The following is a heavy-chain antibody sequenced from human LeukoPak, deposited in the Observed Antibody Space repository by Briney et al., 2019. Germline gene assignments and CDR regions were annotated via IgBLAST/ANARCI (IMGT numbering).Heavy chain of an antibody. D-gene: IGHD6-13*01. J-gene: IGHJ4*02. Sequence: SETLSLTCTASGGSISSGDYYWSWIRQPPGKGLEWIGEINHSGSTNYNPSLKSRVTISVDTSKNQFSLKLSSVTAADTAVYYCASVAQRALNYSSSWHYFDYWGQGTLVTVSS. CDR1: GGSISSGDYY. V-gene: IGHV4-39*07. CDR2: INHSGST. CDR3: ASVAQRALNYSSSWHYFDY.